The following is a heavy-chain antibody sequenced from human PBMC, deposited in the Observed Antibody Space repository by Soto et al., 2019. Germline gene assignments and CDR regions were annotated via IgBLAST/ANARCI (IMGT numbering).Heavy chain of an antibody. Sequence: QLQLQESGPGLVKPSETLSLTCTVSGGSISSSSYYWGWIRQPPGKGLEWIGSIYYSGSTYYNPSLKSRLTLSVDTSNKQFSLKLSYVTPADTAVYYCSKVPTYYYYGMDVWGQGTTVTVSS. CDR1: GGSISSSSYY. V-gene: IGHV4-39*01. D-gene: IGHD1-26*01. CDR3: SKVPTYYYYGMDV. J-gene: IGHJ6*02. CDR2: IYYSGST.